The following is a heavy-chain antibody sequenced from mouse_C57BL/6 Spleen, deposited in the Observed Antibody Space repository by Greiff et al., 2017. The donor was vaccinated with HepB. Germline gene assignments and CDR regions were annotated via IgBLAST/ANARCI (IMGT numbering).Heavy chain of an antibody. D-gene: IGHD2-14*01. CDR2: INPNNGGT. J-gene: IGHJ4*01. V-gene: IGHV1-26*01. CDR3: ARSRTLWVRGAMDY. CDR1: GYTFTDYY. Sequence: EVQLQQSGPELVKPGASVKISCKASGYTFTDYYMNWVKQSHGKSLEWIGDINPNNGGTSYNQKFKGKATLTVDKSSSTAYMELRSLTSEDSAVYYWARSRTLWVRGAMDYWGQGTSVTVSS.